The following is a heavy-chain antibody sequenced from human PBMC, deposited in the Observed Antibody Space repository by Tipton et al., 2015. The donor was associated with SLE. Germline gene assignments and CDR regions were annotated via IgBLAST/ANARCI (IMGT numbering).Heavy chain of an antibody. CDR1: GFSFSSYA. J-gene: IGHJ4*02. V-gene: IGHV3-23*03. D-gene: IGHD3-22*01. CDR2: IYSSGDMT. CDR3: AKDHWQGEGLF. Sequence: SLRLSCAASGFSFSSYAMTWVRQAPGKGLEWISIIYSSGDMTFYTNSEKGQFTTSRDNSKNTLYLQMTNLGVEAAAVYYCAKDHWQGEGLFRGQGTLVTVSS.